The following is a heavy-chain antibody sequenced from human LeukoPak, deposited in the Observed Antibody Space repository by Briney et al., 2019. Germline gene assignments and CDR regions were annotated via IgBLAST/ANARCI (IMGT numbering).Heavy chain of an antibody. D-gene: IGHD5-12*01. Sequence: PSETLSLTCTVSGDPISSSSDYKWTWIRQPPGKGLEWIGYIYYSGSTNYNPSLKSRVTISVDTSKNQFSVKLTSVTAADTAVYYCAREYSAFDYWGQGSLVTVSS. J-gene: IGHJ4*02. CDR1: GDPISSSSDY. V-gene: IGHV4-61*08. CDR3: AREYSAFDY. CDR2: IYYSGST.